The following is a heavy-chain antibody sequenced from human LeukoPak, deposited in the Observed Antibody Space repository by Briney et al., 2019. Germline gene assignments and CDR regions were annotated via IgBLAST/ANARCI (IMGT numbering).Heavy chain of an antibody. D-gene: IGHD5-18*01. CDR3: AKGTAMV. CDR1: GFTFSSYG. Sequence: GGSLRLSGAASGFTFSSYGMHWVRQAPGKGLEWVAVISYDGSNKYYADSVKGRFTISRDNSKNTLYLQMNSLRAEDTAVYCCAKGTAMVWGQGTMVTVSS. V-gene: IGHV3-30*18. CDR2: ISYDGSNK. J-gene: IGHJ3*01.